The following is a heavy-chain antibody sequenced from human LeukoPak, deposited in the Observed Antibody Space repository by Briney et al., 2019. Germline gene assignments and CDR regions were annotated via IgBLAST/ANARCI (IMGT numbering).Heavy chain of an antibody. CDR3: ATQAHKFDYVRGSYRLAY. CDR2: FDPEDGET. V-gene: IGHV1-24*01. Sequence: GASVKVSCKVSGYTLTELSMHWVRQAPGKGLEWMGGFDPEDGETIYAQKFQGRVTMTEDTSTDTAYMELSSLRSEDTAVYYCATQAHKFDYVRGSYRLAYWGQGTLVTVSS. CDR1: GYTLTELS. D-gene: IGHD3-16*02. J-gene: IGHJ4*02.